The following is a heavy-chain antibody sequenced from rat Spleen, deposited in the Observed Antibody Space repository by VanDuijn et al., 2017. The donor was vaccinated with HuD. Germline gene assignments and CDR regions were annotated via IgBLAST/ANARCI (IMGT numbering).Heavy chain of an antibody. CDR3: TRSYGRYTSHWFTY. CDR1: GFSLISSG. V-gene: IGHV2-13*01. J-gene: IGHJ3*01. Sequence: QVQQTESGPGPVQPSQTHHLYCTLSGFSLISSGLNSVRHPPGKGLEWMGGIWGDGCTHYNSALKSRLSINRDTSKSQVLLKMNSLQSEDTAIYVCTRSYGRYTSHWFTYWGQGTLVTVSS. CDR2: IWGDGCT. D-gene: IGHD1-11*01.